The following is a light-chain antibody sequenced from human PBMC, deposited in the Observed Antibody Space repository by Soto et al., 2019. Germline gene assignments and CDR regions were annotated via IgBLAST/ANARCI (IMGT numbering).Light chain of an antibody. V-gene: IGLV2-14*01. CDR3: SSYTTSSTRV. CDR1: SSDVGGYNY. CDR2: EVS. J-gene: IGLJ1*01. Sequence: QSALTQPASVSGSPGQSIIISCTGTSSDVGGYNYVSWYQHHPGKAPKLMIYEVSNRPSGVSNRFSGSKSGNTASLTISGLQGEDEADYYCSSYTTSSTRVFGPGTKLTVL.